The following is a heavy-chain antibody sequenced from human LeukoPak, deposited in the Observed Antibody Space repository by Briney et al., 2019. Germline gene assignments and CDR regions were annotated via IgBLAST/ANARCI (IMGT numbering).Heavy chain of an antibody. CDR3: ARGRKYYYYMDV. D-gene: IGHD3-10*01. J-gene: IGHJ6*03. V-gene: IGHV4-30-4*08. CDR2: IYYSGST. CDR1: GGSIISSNYY. Sequence: SETLSLTCSVSGGSIISSNYYWGWIRQPPGKGLEWIGYIYYSGSTYYNPSLKSRVTISVDTSKNQFSLKLSSVTAADTAVYYCARGRKYYYYMDVWGKGTTVTVSS.